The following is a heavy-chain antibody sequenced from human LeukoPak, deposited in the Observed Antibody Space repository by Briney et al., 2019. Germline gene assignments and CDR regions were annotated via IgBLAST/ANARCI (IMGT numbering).Heavy chain of an antibody. V-gene: IGHV4-59*08. CDR2: IYYNGSA. Sequence: SETLSLTCTVSCGSISSYYWSWIRQPAGKGRRWIGYIYYNGSANYNPSLKSRVTISIDTSKNQFSLKLSSVTAADTAVYYCARHSSGYSVEYWGQGNLVTVSS. CDR3: ARHSSGYSVEY. D-gene: IGHD3-22*01. CDR1: CGSISSYY. J-gene: IGHJ4*02.